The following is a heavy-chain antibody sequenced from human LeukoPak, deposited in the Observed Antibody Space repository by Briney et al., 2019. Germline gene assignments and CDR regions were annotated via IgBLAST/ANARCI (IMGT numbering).Heavy chain of an antibody. D-gene: IGHD3-22*01. CDR1: GGSISSYY. CDR3: ARDVRNYYDSSGYYLFDY. Sequence: SETLSLTCTVSGGSISSYYWSWIRQPPGKGLEWIGYIYYSGSTNYNPSLKSRVTISMDTSKNQFSLKLSSVTAADTAVYYCARDVRNYYDSSGYYLFDYWGQGTLVTVSS. J-gene: IGHJ4*02. CDR2: IYYSGST. V-gene: IGHV4-59*12.